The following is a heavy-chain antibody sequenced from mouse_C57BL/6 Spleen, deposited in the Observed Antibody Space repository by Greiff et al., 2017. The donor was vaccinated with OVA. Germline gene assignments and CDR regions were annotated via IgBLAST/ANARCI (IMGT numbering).Heavy chain of an antibody. Sequence: VQLQQSGAELVKPGASVKLSCTASGFNIKDYYMHWVKQRTEQGLEWIGRIDPEDGETKYALKFQGKATITADTSSNTAYLQLSSLTSEDTAVYYCARMVTTYYYAMDYWGQGTSVTVSS. V-gene: IGHV14-2*01. J-gene: IGHJ4*01. CDR1: GFNIKDYY. D-gene: IGHD2-2*01. CDR2: IDPEDGET. CDR3: ARMVTTYYYAMDY.